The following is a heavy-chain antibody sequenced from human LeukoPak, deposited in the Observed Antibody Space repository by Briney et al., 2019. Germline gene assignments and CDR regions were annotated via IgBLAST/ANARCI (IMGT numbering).Heavy chain of an antibody. D-gene: IGHD3-9*01. CDR3: ARVGPYYDILTGYSYYFDY. V-gene: IGHV4-59*01. CDR2: IYYSGST. CDR1: GGSISSYY. J-gene: IGHJ4*02. Sequence: KPSETLSLTCTVSGGSISSYYWSWIRQPPGKGLEWIGYIYYSGSTNYNPSLKSRVTISVDTSKNQFSLKVSSVIAADTAVYYCARVGPYYDILTGYSYYFDYWGQGTQVTVSS.